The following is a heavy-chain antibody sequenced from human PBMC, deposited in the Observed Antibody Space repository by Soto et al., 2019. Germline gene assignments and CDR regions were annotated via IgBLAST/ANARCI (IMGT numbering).Heavy chain of an antibody. CDR3: ARGVTGTTLLPYSWFDP. CDR2: IYYSGST. J-gene: IGHJ5*02. Sequence: SETLSLTCTVSGGSISSYYWSWIRQPPGKGLEWIGYIYYSGSTNYNPSLKSRVTISVDTSKNQFSLTLSYVTAADTAVYYCARGVTGTTLLPYSWFDPWGQGTLVTVSS. CDR1: GGSISSYY. V-gene: IGHV4-59*01. D-gene: IGHD1-7*01.